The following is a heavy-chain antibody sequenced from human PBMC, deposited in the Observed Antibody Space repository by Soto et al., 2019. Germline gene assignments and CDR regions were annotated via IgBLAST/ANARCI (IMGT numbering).Heavy chain of an antibody. Sequence: QLQLQESGSGLVKPSQTLSLTCAVSGGSISSGGYSWSWIRQPPGKGLEWIGYIYHSGNTYYNPSLKRRVTISVDWSKNQFSLPLSSVTDADTAVYYCARGPPHHYWGQGTLVTVSS. CDR2: IYHSGNT. CDR3: ARGPPHHY. CDR1: GGSISSGGYS. V-gene: IGHV4-30-2*01. J-gene: IGHJ4*02.